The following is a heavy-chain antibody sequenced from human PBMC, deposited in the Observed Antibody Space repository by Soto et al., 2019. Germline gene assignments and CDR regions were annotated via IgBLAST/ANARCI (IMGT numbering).Heavy chain of an antibody. V-gene: IGHV4-39*01. D-gene: IGHD2-21*01. CDR2: VYYSGGA. Sequence: SETLSLTCAVSGVSIHNSHSFWGWIRQPPGKGLEFIANVYYSGGAHYNPSFKSRVTISVDTATNQVSLRMSSVTAADTAVYFCGRVVEGATRHTDFDSWGQGTLVTVSS. CDR1: GVSIHNSHSF. CDR3: GRVVEGATRHTDFDS. J-gene: IGHJ5*01.